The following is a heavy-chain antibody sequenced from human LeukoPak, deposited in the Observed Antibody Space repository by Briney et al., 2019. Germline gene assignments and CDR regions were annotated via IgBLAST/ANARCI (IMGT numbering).Heavy chain of an antibody. V-gene: IGHV1-69*04. D-gene: IGHD4-17*01. CDR2: IIPILGIA. Sequence: SVKVSCKASGGTFSSYAISWVRQAPGQGLEWMGRIIPILGIANYAQKFQGRVTITADKSTSTAYMELSSLRSEDTAVYYCARCDYGDYSFDCWGQGTLVTVSS. CDR3: ARCDYGDYSFDC. CDR1: GGTFSSYA. J-gene: IGHJ4*02.